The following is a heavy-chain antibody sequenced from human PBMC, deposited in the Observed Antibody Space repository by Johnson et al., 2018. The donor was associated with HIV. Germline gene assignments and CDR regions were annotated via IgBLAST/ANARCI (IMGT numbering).Heavy chain of an antibody. J-gene: IGHJ3*02. CDR1: GFTVSSNY. CDR2: IYASGST. Sequence: EVQLVESGGGLIQPGGSLRLSCAASGFTVSSNYMSWVRQAPGKGLEWVSVIYASGSTYYADSVKGRFALSRDNSKNTLYLQMNSLRAEDTAVYYCARACRDGYTCDVFDIWGQGTMVTVSS. V-gene: IGHV3-53*01. D-gene: IGHD5-24*01. CDR3: ARACRDGYTCDVFDI.